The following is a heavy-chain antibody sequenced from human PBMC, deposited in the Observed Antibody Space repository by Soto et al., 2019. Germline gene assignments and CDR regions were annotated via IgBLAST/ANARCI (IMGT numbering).Heavy chain of an antibody. CDR1: GVSLTSGNW. CDR3: ARLVYDTRLNYMYFDF. J-gene: IGHJ4*02. CDR2: IFHDGTA. D-gene: IGHD3-10*01. V-gene: IGHV4-4*02. Sequence: SETLSLTCSVSGVSLTSGNWWTWVRQSPQRGLEYIGEIFHDGTANYYPSFERRVAMSVDTSRNQFSLKLTSVTAADTAVYFCARLVYDTRLNYMYFDFWGPGTLVTVSS.